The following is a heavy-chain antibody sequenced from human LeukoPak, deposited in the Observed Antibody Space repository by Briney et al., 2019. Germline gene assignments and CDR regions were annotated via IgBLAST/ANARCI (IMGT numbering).Heavy chain of an antibody. Sequence: ASVKVSCKASGYSFSRYSISWVRQAPGQGLEWMGWISTYTGNTNYAREFQGRVTMTTDTSTSTAYMELRSLRSDDTAVYYCARGCSSTSCYYGMDVWGQGTTVTVSS. J-gene: IGHJ6*02. CDR2: ISTYTGNT. V-gene: IGHV1-18*01. D-gene: IGHD2-2*01. CDR1: GYSFSRYS. CDR3: ARGCSSTSCYYGMDV.